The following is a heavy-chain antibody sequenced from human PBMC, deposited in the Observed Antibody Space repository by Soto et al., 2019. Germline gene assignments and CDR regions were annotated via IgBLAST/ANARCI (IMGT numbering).Heavy chain of an antibody. CDR3: ARSRRFGEPDYYYGMDV. Sequence: GGSLRLSCAASGFTFSSYAMHWVRQAPGKGLEWVAVISYDGSNKYYADSVKGRFTISRDNSKNTLYLQMNSLRAEDTAVYYCARSRRFGEPDYYYGMDVWGQGTTVTVSS. J-gene: IGHJ6*02. CDR2: ISYDGSNK. D-gene: IGHD3-10*01. CDR1: GFTFSSYA. V-gene: IGHV3-30-3*01.